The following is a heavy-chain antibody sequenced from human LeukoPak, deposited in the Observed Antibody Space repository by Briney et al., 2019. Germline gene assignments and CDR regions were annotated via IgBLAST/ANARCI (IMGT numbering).Heavy chain of an antibody. V-gene: IGHV3-30*02. CDR2: IRYDGSNK. J-gene: IGHJ4*02. CDR3: AKDKKRWLQFPSYFDY. Sequence: PGGSLRLSCAASGFTFSSYGMHWVRQAPGKGLEWVAFIRYDGSNKYYADSVKGRFTISRDNSKNTLYLQMNGLRAEDTAVYYCAKDKKRWLQFPSYFDYWGQGTLVTVSS. CDR1: GFTFSSYG. D-gene: IGHD5-24*01.